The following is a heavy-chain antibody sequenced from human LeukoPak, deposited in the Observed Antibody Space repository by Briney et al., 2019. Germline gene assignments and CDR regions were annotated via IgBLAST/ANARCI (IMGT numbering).Heavy chain of an antibody. J-gene: IGHJ3*02. CDR2: INHSGST. CDR3: ARGFRFGAFNAFDI. V-gene: IGHV4-34*01. D-gene: IGHD3-10*01. Sequence: SETLSLTCAVYGGSFSGYYWSWIRQPPGKGLEWIGEINHSGSTNYNPSLKSRVTISVDTSKNQFSLKLSSVTAADTAVYYCARGFRFGAFNAFDIWGQGTMVTVSS. CDR1: GGSFSGYY.